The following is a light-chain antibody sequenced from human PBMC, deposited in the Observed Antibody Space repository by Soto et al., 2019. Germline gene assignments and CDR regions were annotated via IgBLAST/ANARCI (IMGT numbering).Light chain of an antibody. CDR2: GTS. J-gene: IGKJ1*01. Sequence: EIVLTQSTGTLSVSPGERATLSCRASQTISSNYLAWYQQKPGQAPSLLIYGTSSRATGIPDRFRGSGSGTDFTLTISRLEPEDSAIYYCQQYGSWTFGQGTKVEIK. CDR3: QQYGSWT. CDR1: QTISSNY. V-gene: IGKV3-20*01.